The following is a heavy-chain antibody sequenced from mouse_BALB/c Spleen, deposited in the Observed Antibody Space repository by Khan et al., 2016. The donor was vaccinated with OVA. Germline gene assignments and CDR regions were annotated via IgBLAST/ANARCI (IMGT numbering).Heavy chain of an antibody. Sequence: EVQLQESGPGLVKPSQSLSLTCTVTGYSITSGYAWNWIRQFPENKLEWMGYISYSGGTSYNPSLKSRISITRDTSKNQFFLQLNSVTTEDTATYYCARGNYYGDYFNYWGQGTPLTVSS. CDR1: GYSITSGYA. CDR3: ARGNYYGDYFNY. V-gene: IGHV3-2*02. CDR2: ISYSGGT. J-gene: IGHJ2*01. D-gene: IGHD1-1*01.